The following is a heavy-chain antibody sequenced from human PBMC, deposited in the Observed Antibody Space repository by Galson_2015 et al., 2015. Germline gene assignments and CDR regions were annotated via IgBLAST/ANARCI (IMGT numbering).Heavy chain of an antibody. J-gene: IGHJ4*02. CDR2: IYYSGST. V-gene: IGHV4-39*01. CDR3: ARFSGSYGYYFDY. CDR1: GGSISSRSYY. Sequence: ETLSLTCTVSGGSISSRSYYWGWIRQPPGKGLEWIGSIYYSGSTYYNPSLKSRVTISVDTSKNQFSLKLSSVTAADTAVYYCARFSGSYGYYFDYWGQGTLVTVSS. D-gene: IGHD1-26*01.